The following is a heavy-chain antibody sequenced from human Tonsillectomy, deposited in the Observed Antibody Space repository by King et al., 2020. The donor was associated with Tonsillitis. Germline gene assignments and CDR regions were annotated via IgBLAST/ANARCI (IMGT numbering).Heavy chain of an antibody. D-gene: IGHD3-10*01. J-gene: IGHJ6*02. CDR3: AGDHLMTRGAVTSHYGLAV. CDR1: GGSITNPNYF. V-gene: IGHV4-30-4*01. Sequence: QVQLQESGPGLVKPSQTLSLTCTLSGGSITNPNYFWTWLRQAPGKGPEWIGCVSNTGTTFYNPSLRSRLTISKDTSGSDFYLWLTSVTAADTAVYSCAGDHLMTRGAVTSHYGLAVWGQGTMVTVS. CDR2: VSNTGTT.